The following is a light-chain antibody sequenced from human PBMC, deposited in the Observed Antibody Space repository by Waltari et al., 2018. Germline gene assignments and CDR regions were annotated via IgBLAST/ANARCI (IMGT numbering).Light chain of an antibody. Sequence: QSALTQPRSVSGSPGQSVTISCTGTSSAVGGYNYVSWYQQHPGKAPKFMIYDVSERPSGVPDRFSGSKSGNTASLTISGLQAEDEADYYCCSFAGSYTWVFGGGTKLTVL. V-gene: IGLV2-11*01. CDR3: CSFAGSYTWV. CDR1: SSAVGGYNY. J-gene: IGLJ3*02. CDR2: DVS.